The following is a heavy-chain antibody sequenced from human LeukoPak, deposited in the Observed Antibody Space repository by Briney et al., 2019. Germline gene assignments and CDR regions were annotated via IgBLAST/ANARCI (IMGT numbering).Heavy chain of an antibody. CDR2: INHSGST. CDR1: GGSFSGYY. D-gene: IGHD3-3*01. V-gene: IGHV4-34*01. Sequence: SETLSLTCAVYGGSFSGYYWSWIRQPPGKGLEWIGEINHSGSTNYNPSLKSRVTISVDTSKNQFSLKLSSVTAADTAVYYCARGRLDYDFWSGYVFYYGMDVWGQGTTVTVSS. CDR3: ARGRLDYDFWSGYVFYYGMDV. J-gene: IGHJ6*02.